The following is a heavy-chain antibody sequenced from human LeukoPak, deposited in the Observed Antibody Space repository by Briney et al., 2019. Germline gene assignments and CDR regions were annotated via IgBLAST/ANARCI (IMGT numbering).Heavy chain of an antibody. D-gene: IGHD5-24*01. CDR3: ARYAGVIEMATEQIYYFDY. J-gene: IGHJ4*02. Sequence: PSETLSLTCTVSGGSISSSSYYWGWIRQPPGKGLEWIGSIYYSGSTYYNPSLKSRVTISVDTSKNQFSLKLSSVTAADTAVYYCARYAGVIEMATEQIYYFDYWGQGTLVTVSS. CDR2: IYYSGST. CDR1: GGSISSSSYY. V-gene: IGHV4-39*01.